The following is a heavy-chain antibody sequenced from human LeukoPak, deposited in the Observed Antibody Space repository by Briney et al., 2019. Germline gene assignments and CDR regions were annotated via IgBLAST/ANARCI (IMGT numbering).Heavy chain of an antibody. CDR2: ISSSSSYI. Sequence: GGSLRLSCAASGFTFSSYSMNWVRQAPGKGLEWVSSISSSSSYIYYADSVKGRFTISRDNAKNSLYLQINSLRAEDTAVYYCARRITMIVGNWFDPWGQGTLVTVSS. CDR3: ARRITMIVGNWFDP. CDR1: GFTFSSYS. D-gene: IGHD3-22*01. J-gene: IGHJ5*02. V-gene: IGHV3-21*01.